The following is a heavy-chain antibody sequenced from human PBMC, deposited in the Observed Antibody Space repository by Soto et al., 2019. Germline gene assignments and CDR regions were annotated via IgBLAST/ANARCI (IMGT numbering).Heavy chain of an antibody. CDR2: IFPGDSDT. CDR1: GYTFTSQW. J-gene: IGHJ1*01. Sequence: PGESLKISCKASGYTFTSQWIGWVRQMPGKGLEWVGIIFPGDSDTRISPSFQGQVTMSADKSISTAYLQWTSLKASDTAMYYCGSLPAGAYFEYFQHWGQGTVVTVSS. D-gene: IGHD1-26*01. CDR3: GSLPAGAYFEYFQH. V-gene: IGHV5-51*01.